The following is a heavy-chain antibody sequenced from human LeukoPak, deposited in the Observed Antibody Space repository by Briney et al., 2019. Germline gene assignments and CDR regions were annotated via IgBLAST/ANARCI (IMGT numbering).Heavy chain of an antibody. Sequence: ASVKVSCKVSGYTLTELFMHWVRQAPGKGLEGMGGFDPEDGETIYAQKFQGRVTMTEDTSTDTAYMELSSLRSEDTAVYYCATASGSYSNFYYYYYMDVWGKGTTVTVSS. V-gene: IGHV1-24*01. CDR2: FDPEDGET. CDR3: ATASGSYSNFYYYYYMDV. CDR1: GYTLTELF. J-gene: IGHJ6*03. D-gene: IGHD1-26*01.